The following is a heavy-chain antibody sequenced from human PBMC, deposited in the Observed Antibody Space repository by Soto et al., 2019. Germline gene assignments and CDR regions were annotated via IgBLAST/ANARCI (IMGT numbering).Heavy chain of an antibody. V-gene: IGHV5-10-1*01. D-gene: IGHD2-21*01. Sequence: GESLKISCKGSGYSFAGYWITWVRQKPGKGLEWMGRIDPSDSQTYYSPSFRGHVTISVTKSITTVFLQWSSLRASDTAMYYCARDQRLPPRLRGAIDHWGQGTLVTVSS. CDR2: IDPSDSQT. J-gene: IGHJ1*01. CDR3: ARDQRLPPRLRGAIDH. CDR1: GYSFAGYW.